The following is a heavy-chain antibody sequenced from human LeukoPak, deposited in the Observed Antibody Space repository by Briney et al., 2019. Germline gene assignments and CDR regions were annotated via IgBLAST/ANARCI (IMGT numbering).Heavy chain of an antibody. D-gene: IGHD2-2*01. CDR3: ARVDIVVVPAAMRSRTSPRYYFDY. CDR1: GGSISSYY. Sequence: PSETLSLTCTLAGGSISSYYWSWIWQPPGKGLEWIGYIYYSGSTYYNPSLKSRVTISVDTSKNQFSLKLSSVTAADTAVYYCARVDIVVVPAAMRSRTSPRYYFDYWGQGTLVTVSS. CDR2: IYYSGST. V-gene: IGHV4-59*06. J-gene: IGHJ4*02.